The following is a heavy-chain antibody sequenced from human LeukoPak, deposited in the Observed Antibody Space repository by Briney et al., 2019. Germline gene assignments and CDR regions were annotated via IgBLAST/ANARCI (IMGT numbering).Heavy chain of an antibody. J-gene: IGHJ4*02. CDR3: ARDLGPRGSYYWDY. CDR1: GGSISSSSYY. Sequence: SETLSLTCTVSGGSISSSSYYWGWIRQPPGKGLEWIASIYYSGSTYYNPSLKSRVTISVDTSKNQFSLKLSSVTAADTAVYYCARDLGPRGSYYWDYWGQGTLVTVSS. V-gene: IGHV4-39*07. CDR2: IYYSGST. D-gene: IGHD1-26*01.